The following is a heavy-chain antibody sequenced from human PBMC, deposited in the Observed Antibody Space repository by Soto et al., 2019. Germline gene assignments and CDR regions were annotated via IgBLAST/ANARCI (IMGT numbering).Heavy chain of an antibody. V-gene: IGHV2-70*01. CDR2: IDWDDDK. Sequence: AVPTLVNPTETLTLSGTFSGFSLSTSGMCVSWIRQPPGKALEWLALIDWDDDKYYSTSLKTRLTISKDTSKNQVVLTMTNMDPVDTATYHCARIRQASPYYHHYGMDGRGQGPTVTVP. CDR1: GFSLSTSGMC. CDR3: ARIRQASPYYHHYGMDG. J-gene: IGHJ6*01.